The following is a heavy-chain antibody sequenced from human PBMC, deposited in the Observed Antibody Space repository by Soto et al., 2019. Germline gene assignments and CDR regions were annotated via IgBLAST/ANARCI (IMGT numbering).Heavy chain of an antibody. Sequence: LSLTCTVSGGSISSGGYYWSWIRQHPGKGLEWIGYIYYSGSTYYNPSLKSRVTISVDTSKNQFSLKLSSVTAADTAVYYCAREAEYYYDSSGYYHNWFDPWGQGTLVTVSS. CDR3: AREAEYYYDSSGYYHNWFDP. CDR1: GGSISSGGYY. J-gene: IGHJ5*02. CDR2: IYYSGST. V-gene: IGHV4-31*03. D-gene: IGHD3-22*01.